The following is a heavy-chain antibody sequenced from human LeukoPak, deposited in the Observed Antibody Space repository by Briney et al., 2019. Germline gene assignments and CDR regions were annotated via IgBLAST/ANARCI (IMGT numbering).Heavy chain of an antibody. D-gene: IGHD6-13*01. Sequence: GGSLRLSCATSGFTFSSYVIHWVRQAPGKGLEWVAVISSDGSDKYYADSVKGRFTISRDNSKNTLYLQMNSLRGEDTAVYFCAPGKQQLESRGDYFDYWGQGSPVTVSS. CDR1: GFTFSSYV. V-gene: IGHV3-30*03. J-gene: IGHJ4*02. CDR2: ISSDGSDK. CDR3: APGKQQLESRGDYFDY.